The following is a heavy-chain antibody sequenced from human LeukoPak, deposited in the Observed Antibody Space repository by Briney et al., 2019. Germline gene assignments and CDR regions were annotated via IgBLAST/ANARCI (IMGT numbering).Heavy chain of an antibody. CDR1: GFTFDDYG. Sequence: GGSLRLSCAASGFTFDDYGMSWVRQAPGKGLEWVSGINWNGGSTGYADSVKGRFTISRDNAKNSLYLQMNSLRVEDTAVYFCARGYTGSHRGIDYWGQGTLVTVSS. V-gene: IGHV3-20*04. D-gene: IGHD1-26*01. CDR2: INWNGGST. CDR3: ARGYTGSHRGIDY. J-gene: IGHJ4*02.